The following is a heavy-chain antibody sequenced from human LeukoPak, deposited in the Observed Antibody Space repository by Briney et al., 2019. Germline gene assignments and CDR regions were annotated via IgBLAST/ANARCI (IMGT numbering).Heavy chain of an antibody. CDR3: ARYRGSYYYGMDV. J-gene: IGHJ6*02. CDR1: GFTFSNYW. CDR2: ISWNSGGI. V-gene: IGHV3-9*01. D-gene: IGHD1-20*01. Sequence: HPGGSLRLSCAASGFTFSNYWMSWVRQAPGKGLEWVSGISWNSGGIGYADSVKGRFTISRDNAKNSLYLQMNSLRAEDTALYYCARYRGSYYYGMDVWGQGTTVTVSS.